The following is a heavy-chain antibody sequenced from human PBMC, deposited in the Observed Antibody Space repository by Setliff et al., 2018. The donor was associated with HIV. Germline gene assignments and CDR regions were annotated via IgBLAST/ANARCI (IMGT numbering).Heavy chain of an antibody. D-gene: IGHD1-7*01. CDR3: ARQYMELELPDY. J-gene: IGHJ4*02. CDR2: INHSGSS. Sequence: SETLSLTCAVYGESFIGYYWTWIRQPPGKGLEWIGEINHSGSSNFNPSLKSRVTISMDTSKNQISLNLSSVTAADTAVYYCARQYMELELPDYWGQGTLVTVSS. CDR1: GESFIGYY. V-gene: IGHV4-34*01.